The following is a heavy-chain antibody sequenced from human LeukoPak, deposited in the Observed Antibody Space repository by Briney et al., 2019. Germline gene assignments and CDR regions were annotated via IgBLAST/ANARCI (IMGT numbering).Heavy chain of an antibody. CDR2: INHSGGT. CDR3: ARGGFWSGYYYFDY. V-gene: IGHV4-34*01. D-gene: IGHD3-3*01. Sequence: PSETLSLTCAVYGGSFSGYYWSWIRQPPGKGLEWIGEINHSGGTNYNPSLKSRVTISEDTSKNQFSLKLSSVTAADTAVYYCARGGFWSGYYYFDYWGQGTLVIVSA. CDR1: GGSFSGYY. J-gene: IGHJ4*02.